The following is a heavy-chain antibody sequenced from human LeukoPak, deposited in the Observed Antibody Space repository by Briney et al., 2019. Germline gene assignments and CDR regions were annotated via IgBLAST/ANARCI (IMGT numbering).Heavy chain of an antibody. D-gene: IGHD4-23*01. V-gene: IGHV1-2*06. Sequence: GASVKGSCKASGYTFTGYYMHWVRQAPGQGLEWMGRINPNSGGTNYAQKFQGRVTMTRDTSISTAYMELSRLRSDDTAVYYCARTRHMVVTPFFVYWGQGTLVTVSS. CDR3: ARTRHMVVTPFFVY. CDR2: INPNSGGT. CDR1: GYTFTGYY. J-gene: IGHJ4*02.